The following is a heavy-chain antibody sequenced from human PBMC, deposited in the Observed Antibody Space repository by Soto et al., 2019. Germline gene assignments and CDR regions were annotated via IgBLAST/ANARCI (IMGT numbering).Heavy chain of an antibody. J-gene: IGHJ4*02. Sequence: PSENLSLTCALSGDSISSGYNWAWIRQPPGKGLEWIGSINHSGSTNYNPSLKSRVTISVDTSKSQVSLKLSSVSAADTAVYYCARGTIAAVGGPDYWGQGTLVTVSS. CDR2: INHSGST. D-gene: IGHD6-13*01. V-gene: IGHV4-38-2*01. CDR1: GDSISSGYN. CDR3: ARGTIAAVGGPDY.